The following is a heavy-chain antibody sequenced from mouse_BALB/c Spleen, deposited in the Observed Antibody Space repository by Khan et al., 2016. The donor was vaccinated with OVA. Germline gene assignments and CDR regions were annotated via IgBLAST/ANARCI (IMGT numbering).Heavy chain of an antibody. CDR3: ARRGLRWDFDY. D-gene: IGHD1-1*01. J-gene: IGHJ2*01. V-gene: IGHV1-7*01. CDR2: INPSTGYT. Sequence: VKLEVSGAELAKPGASVKMSCKASGYTFINYWILWVKQRPGQGLEWIGYINPSTGYTEYNQNFKDKATLTADKSSSTAYMQLSSLTSEDSAVYYCARRGLRWDFDYWGQGTTLTVSS. CDR1: GYTFINYW.